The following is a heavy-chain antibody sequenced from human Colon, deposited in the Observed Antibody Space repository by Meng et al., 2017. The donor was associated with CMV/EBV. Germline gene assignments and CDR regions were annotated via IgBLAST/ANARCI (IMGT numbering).Heavy chain of an antibody. CDR1: GFTFSSKG. CDR2: INTDGSTT. V-gene: IGHV3-74*01. J-gene: IGHJ4*02. Sequence: EGRVVESGGGLVQPGGSLRLSCAASGFTFSSKGMHWVRQGPGKGLVWVSRINTDGSTTYYADSVKGRFTISRDNAKNTLYLQMNSLRAEDTAVYYCASRDYWGQGTLVTVSS. CDR3: ASRDY.